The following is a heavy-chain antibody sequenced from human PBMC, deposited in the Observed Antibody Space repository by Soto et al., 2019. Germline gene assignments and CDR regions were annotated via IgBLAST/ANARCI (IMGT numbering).Heavy chain of an antibody. Sequence: SETLSLTCTVSGGSISSYYWSWIRQPPGKGLEWIGEINHSGNTNYNPSLKSRVTISVDTSKNQFSLKLSSVTAADTAVYSCARYTYVGSVYYYYYYGMDVWAQGPTFPVS. CDR1: GGSISSYY. D-gene: IGHD3-22*01. J-gene: IGHJ6*02. CDR2: INHSGNT. CDR3: ARYTYVGSVYYYYYYGMDV. V-gene: IGHV4-34*01.